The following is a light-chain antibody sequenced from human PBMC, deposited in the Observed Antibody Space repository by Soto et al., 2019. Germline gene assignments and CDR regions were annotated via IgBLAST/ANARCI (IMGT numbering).Light chain of an antibody. J-gene: IGLJ1*01. CDR3: SSYAGSNNQV. Sequence: QSALTQPPSASGSPGQSVTISCTGTSSYVGGYNYVSWYQQHPGRAPKLMIYEVSKRPSGVPDRFSGSKSGNTASLTVSGLQTEDEADYYCSSYAGSNNQVFGTGTKLTVL. CDR2: EVS. CDR1: SSYVGGYNY. V-gene: IGLV2-8*01.